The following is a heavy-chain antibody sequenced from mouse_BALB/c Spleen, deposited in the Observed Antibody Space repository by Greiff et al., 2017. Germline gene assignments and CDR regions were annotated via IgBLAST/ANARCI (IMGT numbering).Heavy chain of an antibody. V-gene: IGHV1-5*01. CDR1: GYTFTSYW. D-gene: IGHD1-1*01. CDR2: IYPGNSDT. CDR3: TRGSLYYYGSSPFDY. J-gene: IGHJ2*01. Sequence: EVQLQQSGTVLARPGASVKMSCKASGYTFTSYWMHWVKQRPGQGLEWIGAIYPGNSDTSYNQKFKGKAKLTAVTSTSTAYMELSSLTNEDSAVYYCTRGSLYYYGSSPFDYWGQGTTLTVSS.